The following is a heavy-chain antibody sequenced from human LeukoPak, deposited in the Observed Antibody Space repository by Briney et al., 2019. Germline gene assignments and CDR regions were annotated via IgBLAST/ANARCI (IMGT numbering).Heavy chain of an antibody. V-gene: IGHV3-23*01. J-gene: IGHJ5*01. CDR3: AKDRPNYFGSNGHYYRRNGDS. CDR1: GFTFSSYA. Sequence: GGSLRLSCAASGFTFSSYAMSWVRQAPGKGLEWVSAISGSGGSTYYADSVKGRFTISRDNSKNTLYLQMSSLRAEDTAVFYCAKDRPNYFGSNGHYYRRNGDSWGQGTLVTVSS. CDR2: ISGSGGST. D-gene: IGHD3-10*01.